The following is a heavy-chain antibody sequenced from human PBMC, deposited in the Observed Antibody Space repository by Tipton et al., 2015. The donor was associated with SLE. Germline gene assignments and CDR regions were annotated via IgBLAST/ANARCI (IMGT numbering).Heavy chain of an antibody. CDR2: LSATGGST. V-gene: IGHV3-23*01. CDR3: AKCTTGVGSLAEYFQH. CDR1: GFIFSDYH. Sequence: SLRLSCAASGFIFSDYHMSWVRQAPGRGLEWVSCLSATGGSTYYADSVRGRFTISRDNSENTLYLQMNSLRAEDSALYYCAKCTTGVGSLAEYFQHRGQGTLVTVSS. D-gene: IGHD4-17*01. J-gene: IGHJ1*01.